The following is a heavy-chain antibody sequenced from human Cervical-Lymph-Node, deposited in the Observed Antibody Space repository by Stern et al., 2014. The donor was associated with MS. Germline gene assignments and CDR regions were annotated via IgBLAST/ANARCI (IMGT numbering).Heavy chain of an antibody. Sequence: MQLVESGPGLVKTSETLSLKCTVSGASISSRSNYWGWIRQPPGKGLEWIGSLYYSGRTYYNPSLKSRVPISVDTPKTQFSLKLSSATAADTAVYYCARLGDKNFWYFDLWGRGTLVTVSS. J-gene: IGHJ2*01. CDR3: ARLGDKNFWYFDL. D-gene: IGHD1-7*01. CDR1: GASISSRSNY. V-gene: IGHV4-39*01. CDR2: LYYSGRT.